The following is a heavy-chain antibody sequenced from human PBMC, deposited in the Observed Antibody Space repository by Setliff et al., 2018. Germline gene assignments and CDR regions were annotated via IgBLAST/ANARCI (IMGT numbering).Heavy chain of an antibody. Sequence: SETLSLTCTFSVDSISSRRNYWGWFRQPAGKELEWIGQIYTSWSTNYNPSLKSRVTILLDTSKNQFSLTLTSVTAADTAVYYCARMSGFMYMDVWGKGTPVTVSS. CDR1: VDSISSRRNY. D-gene: IGHD3-16*01. V-gene: IGHV4-61*09. J-gene: IGHJ6*03. CDR2: IYTSWST. CDR3: ARMSGFMYMDV.